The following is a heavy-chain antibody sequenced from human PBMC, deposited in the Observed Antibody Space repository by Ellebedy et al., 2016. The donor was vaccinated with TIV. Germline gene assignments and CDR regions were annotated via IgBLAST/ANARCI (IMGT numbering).Heavy chain of an antibody. Sequence: MPGGSLRLSCTASGGSITNTNYCYSWVRQPPGGGLEWIGCLYSTGSTYYNPSLKSRVTFAIDTSREQFSLKLISVTAADTAVYYCARWLGGHENLDPWGQGILVTVSS. J-gene: IGHJ5*02. CDR1: GGSITNTNYC. D-gene: IGHD5-12*01. CDR2: LYSTGST. V-gene: IGHV4-39*07. CDR3: ARWLGGHENLDP.